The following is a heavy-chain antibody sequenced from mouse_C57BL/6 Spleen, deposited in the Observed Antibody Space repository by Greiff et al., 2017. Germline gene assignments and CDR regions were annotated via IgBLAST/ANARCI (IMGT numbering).Heavy chain of an antibody. Sequence: EVKVVESGGGLVKPGGSLKLSCAASGFTFSSYTMSWVRQTPEKRLEWVATISGGGGNTYYPDSVKGRFTISRDNAKNTLYLQMSSLRSEDTALYYCARHGLRYWYFGVWGTGTTVTVSS. J-gene: IGHJ1*03. CDR2: ISGGGGNT. V-gene: IGHV5-9*01. CDR1: GFTFSSYT. D-gene: IGHD1-1*01. CDR3: ARHGLRYWYFGV.